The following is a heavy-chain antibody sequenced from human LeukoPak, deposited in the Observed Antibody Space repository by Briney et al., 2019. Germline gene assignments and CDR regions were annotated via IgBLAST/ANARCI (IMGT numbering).Heavy chain of an antibody. CDR3: ARDAYQLLSHYFDY. D-gene: IGHD2-2*01. Sequence: ASVKVSCKASGYTFTSYGISWVRQAAGQGLEWMVWISAYNGNTNYAQKLQGRVTMTTDTSTSTAYMELRSLRSDDTAVYYCARDAYQLLSHYFDYWGQGTLVTVSS. V-gene: IGHV1-18*01. CDR2: ISAYNGNT. J-gene: IGHJ4*02. CDR1: GYTFTSYG.